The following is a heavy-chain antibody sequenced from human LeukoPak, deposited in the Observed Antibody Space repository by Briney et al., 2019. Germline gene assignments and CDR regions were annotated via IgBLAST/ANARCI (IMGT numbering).Heavy chain of an antibody. CDR1: GFTFRSFG. J-gene: IGHJ4*02. CDR2: ISYDGSNE. V-gene: IGHV3-30*18. Sequence: GGSLRLSRAASGFTFRSFGMHWVRQAPGKGLEWVALISYDGSNEYYADSVKGRFTISRDNSKNTLYLQMNSLRAEDTALYYCAKDDSSSGGGSDYWGQGTLVTVSS. CDR3: AKDDSSSGGGSDY. D-gene: IGHD6-13*01.